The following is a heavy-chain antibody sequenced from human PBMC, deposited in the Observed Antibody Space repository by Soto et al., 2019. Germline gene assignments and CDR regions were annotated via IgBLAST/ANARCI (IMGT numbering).Heavy chain of an antibody. CDR1: GFSFTSYA. CDR3: ARWSFLDY. J-gene: IGHJ4*02. V-gene: IGHV3-23*01. CDR2: ISGSDGKT. Sequence: GGSLRLSCAASGFSFTSYALSWVRQAPGKGLEWVSTISGSDGKTYYADSVKGRFSISRYTSKTTLYLQMNSLRVEDTAVYYCARWSFLDYWGQGTRVTVSS. D-gene: IGHD1-26*01.